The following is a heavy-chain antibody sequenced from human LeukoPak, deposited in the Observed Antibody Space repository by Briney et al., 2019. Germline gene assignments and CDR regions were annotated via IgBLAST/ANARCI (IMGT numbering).Heavy chain of an antibody. CDR3: ARIEGNSGYGWSHFDY. CDR1: GGSINSGDNY. V-gene: IGHV4-30-4*01. D-gene: IGHD3-10*01. Sequence: SSRTLSLTCTVSGGSINSGDNYWSWIRQPPGKGLEWIGFIYYRGTTYYNPSLKSRVSISIDTSRNQFSLKLNSVTAADTAVYYCARIEGNSGYGWSHFDYWGQGRLVTVSS. J-gene: IGHJ4*02. CDR2: IYYRGTT.